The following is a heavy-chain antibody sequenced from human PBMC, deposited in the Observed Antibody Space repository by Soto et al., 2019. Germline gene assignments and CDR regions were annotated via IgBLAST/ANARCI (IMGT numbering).Heavy chain of an antibody. Sequence: PSETRSLTCTVSGGSISSGGYYWSWIRQHPGKGLEWIGYIYYSGSTYYNPSLKSRVTISVDTSKNQFSLKLSSVTAADTAAHYCASGSGSSCQYLFYYLNVWGKGAKVTVSS. V-gene: IGHV4-31*03. CDR2: IYYSGST. D-gene: IGHD6-13*01. CDR1: GGSISSGGYY. CDR3: ASGSGSSCQYLFYYLNV. J-gene: IGHJ6*03.